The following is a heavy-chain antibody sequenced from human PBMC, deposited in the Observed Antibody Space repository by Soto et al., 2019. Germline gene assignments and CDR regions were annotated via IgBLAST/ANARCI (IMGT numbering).Heavy chain of an antibody. CDR1: GFTVSSNY. CDR2: IYSGGST. CDR3: ARAGSEAMALNDAFDI. D-gene: IGHD5-18*01. Sequence: GGSLRLSCAASGFTVSSNYMSWFRQAPGKGLEWVSVIYSGGSTYYADSVKGRFTISRDNSKNTLYLQMNSLRAEDTAVYYCARAGSEAMALNDAFDIWGQGTMVTVSS. J-gene: IGHJ3*02. V-gene: IGHV3-53*01.